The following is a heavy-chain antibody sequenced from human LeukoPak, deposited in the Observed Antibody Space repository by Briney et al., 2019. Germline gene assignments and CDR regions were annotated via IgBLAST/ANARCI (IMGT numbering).Heavy chain of an antibody. CDR3: ARDGRYSSSLYFDY. CDR2: ISSSSSTI. D-gene: IGHD6-6*01. CDR1: GFTFSSYA. V-gene: IGHV3-48*01. J-gene: IGHJ4*02. Sequence: GGSLRLSCAASGFTFSSYAMSWVRQAPGKGLEWVSYISSSSSTIYYADSVKGRFTISRDNAKNSLYLQMNSLRAEDTAVYYCARDGRYSSSLYFDYWGQGTLVTVSS.